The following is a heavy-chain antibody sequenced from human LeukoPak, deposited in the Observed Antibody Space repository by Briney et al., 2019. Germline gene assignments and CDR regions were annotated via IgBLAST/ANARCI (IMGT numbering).Heavy chain of an antibody. V-gene: IGHV4-31*03. D-gene: IGHD1-20*01. CDR3: ARGEYNWNPYYFDY. CDR2: IYYSGST. Sequence: SETLSLTCTVSGGSISSGGYYWSWIRQHPGKGLEWIGYIYYSGSTYYNSSLKSRVTISVDTSKNQFSLKLSSVTAADTAVYYCARGEYNWNPYYFDYWGQGTLVTVSS. J-gene: IGHJ4*02. CDR1: GGSISSGGYY.